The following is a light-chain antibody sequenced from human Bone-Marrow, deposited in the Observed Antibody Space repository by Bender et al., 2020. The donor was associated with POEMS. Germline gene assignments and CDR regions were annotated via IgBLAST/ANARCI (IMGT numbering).Light chain of an antibody. CDR3: QVWDSSSDPRWV. Sequence: SYVLTQPPSVSVAPGQTARITCGGNNIGSKSVHWYQQTPGQAPVLVVYDDRDRPSGIPERFSGSNSGNTATLTISRVEAGDEADYYCQVWDSSSDPRWVFGGGTKLTVL. CDR1: NIGSKS. CDR2: DDR. V-gene: IGLV3-21*02. J-gene: IGLJ3*02.